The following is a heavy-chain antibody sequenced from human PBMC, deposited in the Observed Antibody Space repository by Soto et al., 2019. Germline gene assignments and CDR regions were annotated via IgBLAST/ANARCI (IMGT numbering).Heavy chain of an antibody. CDR2: ISAYNGNT. D-gene: IGHD3-3*01. CDR3: GRDAPPECC. V-gene: IGHV1-18*01. CDR1: GYTFTSYA. J-gene: IGHJ4*02. Sequence: QVQLVQSGAEVKKPGASVKVSCKASGYTFTSYAISWVRQAPGQGLEWMGWISAYNGNTNYAQKHQGRVTMATDTAPSTAYMQGGSLGCDDTGVYFCGRDAPPECCWGQGSLVTVSS.